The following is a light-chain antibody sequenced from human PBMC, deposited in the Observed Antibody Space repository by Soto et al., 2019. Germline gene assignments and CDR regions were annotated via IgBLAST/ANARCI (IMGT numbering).Light chain of an antibody. CDR2: DVS. V-gene: IGKV1-5*01. CDR1: QSIGDS. CDR3: QQYNGYSRT. Sequence: DIQMTQYPSTLSASVGDRVTITCRASQSIGDSLAWYQQKPGKAPYLLISDVSSLERGVPSRFSGSGSGTEFTLTISSMQPDDFATFYCQQYNGYSRTFGQGTKVDI. J-gene: IGKJ1*01.